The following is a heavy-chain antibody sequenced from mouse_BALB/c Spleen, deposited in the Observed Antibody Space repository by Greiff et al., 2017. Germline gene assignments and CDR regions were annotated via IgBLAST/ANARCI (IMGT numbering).Heavy chain of an antibody. V-gene: IGHV1-9*01. CDR2: ILPGSGST. J-gene: IGHJ3*01. CDR3: ARNYGSSYNAWFAY. Sequence: VQLQQSGAELMKPGASVKISCKATGYTFSSYWIEWVKQRPGHGLEWIGEILPGSGSTNYNEKFKGKATFTADTSSNTAYMQLSSLTSEDSAVYYCARNYGSSYNAWFAYWGQGTLVTVSA. CDR1: GYTFSSYW. D-gene: IGHD1-1*01.